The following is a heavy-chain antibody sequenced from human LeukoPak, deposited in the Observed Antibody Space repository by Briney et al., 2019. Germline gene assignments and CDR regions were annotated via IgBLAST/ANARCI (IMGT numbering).Heavy chain of an antibody. CDR3: AKSAGYTSGYEDY. V-gene: IGHV3-48*01. CDR2: ISSSSSTI. D-gene: IGHD5-18*01. J-gene: IGHJ4*02. CDR1: GFTFSSYS. Sequence: GGSLRLSCAASGFTFSSYSMNWVRQAPGKGLEWVSYISSSSSTIYYADSVKGRFTISRDNSKNTLYLQMNSLRADDTAVYYCAKSAGYTSGYEDYWGQGTLVTVSS.